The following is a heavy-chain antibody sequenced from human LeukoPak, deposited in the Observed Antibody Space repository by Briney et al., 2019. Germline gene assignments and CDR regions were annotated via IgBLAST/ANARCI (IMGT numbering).Heavy chain of an antibody. CDR2: VSGRGDST. CDR1: GFMSGSYP. CDR3: AKGYRRGWYVGGNFDY. V-gene: IGHV3-23*01. J-gene: IGHJ4*02. D-gene: IGHD6-19*01. Sequence: GGSLRLSCVVSGFMSGSYPMTWVRQGPRKGLEWLSTVSGRGDSTYYAESVKGRFTISRDTSKNTVYLQVNSLRAEDTALYYCAKGYRRGWYVGGNFDYWGQGTPVTVSS.